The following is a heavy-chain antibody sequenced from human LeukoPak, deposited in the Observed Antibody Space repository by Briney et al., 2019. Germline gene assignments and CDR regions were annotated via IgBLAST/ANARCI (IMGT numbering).Heavy chain of an antibody. D-gene: IGHD1-26*01. Sequence: SETLSLTCAVYGGSFSGYYWSWIRQPPGKGLEWIGEINHSGSTNYNPSLKSRVTISVDTSKNQLSLKLSSVTAADTAVYYCARLVFWDLYFDYWGQGTLVTVSS. CDR2: INHSGST. CDR1: GGSFSGYY. J-gene: IGHJ4*02. V-gene: IGHV4-34*01. CDR3: ARLVFWDLYFDY.